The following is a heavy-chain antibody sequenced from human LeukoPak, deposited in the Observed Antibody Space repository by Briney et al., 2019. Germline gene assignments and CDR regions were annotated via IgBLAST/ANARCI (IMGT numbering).Heavy chain of an antibody. D-gene: IGHD5-24*01. V-gene: IGHV4-34*01. Sequence: SETLSLTCAVYGGSFSGYYWSWIRQPPGKGLEWIGEINHSGSTNYNPSLKSRVTISVGTSKNQFSLRLSSVTAADTAVYYCARNQGEMATIGYWGQGTLVTVSS. CDR2: INHSGST. J-gene: IGHJ4*02. CDR1: GGSFSGYY. CDR3: ARNQGEMATIGY.